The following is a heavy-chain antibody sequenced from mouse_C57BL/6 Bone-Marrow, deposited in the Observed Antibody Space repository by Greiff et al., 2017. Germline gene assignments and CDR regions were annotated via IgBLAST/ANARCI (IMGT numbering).Heavy chain of an antibody. CDR1: GYTFTNYY. J-gene: IGHJ2*03. V-gene: IGHV1-19*01. CDR3: ARMALLRYFFDY. CDR2: INPYNGGT. Sequence: EVQLQQSGPVLVKPGASVKMSCKASGYTFTNYYMNWVKQSHGKSLEWIGVINPYNGGTSYNQKFKGKATLTVDKSSSTAYMELNSLTSEDSAVYYCARMALLRYFFDYWGQGTSLPVSS. D-gene: IGHD1-2*01.